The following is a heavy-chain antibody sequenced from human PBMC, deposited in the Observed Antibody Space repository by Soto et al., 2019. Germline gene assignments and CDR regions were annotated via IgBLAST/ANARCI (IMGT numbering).Heavy chain of an antibody. Sequence: QLQLQESGSGLVKPSETLSLTCSVSGVSISNTSYYWGWIRQPPGKGLEWVGTIYFSGSTFYNPSLKSRVTISIDTSKNQFSLRLSSVTAADTAVYYCARHGSYWGQGTLVTVSS. J-gene: IGHJ4*02. CDR1: GVSISNTSYY. CDR3: ARHGSY. CDR2: IYFSGST. V-gene: IGHV4-39*01.